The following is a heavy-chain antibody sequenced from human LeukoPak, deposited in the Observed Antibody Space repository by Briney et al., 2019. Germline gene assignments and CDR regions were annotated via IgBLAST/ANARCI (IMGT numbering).Heavy chain of an antibody. J-gene: IGHJ5*02. V-gene: IGHV4-59*12. CDR2: IYYSGGT. CDR1: GGSISSYY. Sequence: SETLSLTCTVSGGSISSYYWSWIRQPPGKGLEWIGYIYYSGGTNYNPSLKSRVTISVDTSKNQFSLQLNSVTPEDTAVYYCARGEAIAVAGGWFDPWGQGTLVTVSS. D-gene: IGHD6-19*01. CDR3: ARGEAIAVAGGWFDP.